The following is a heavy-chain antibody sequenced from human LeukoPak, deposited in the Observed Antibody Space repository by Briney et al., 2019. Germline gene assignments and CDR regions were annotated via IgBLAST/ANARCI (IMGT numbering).Heavy chain of an antibody. J-gene: IGHJ4*02. D-gene: IGHD6-19*01. CDR3: ARDWASVAAYDY. CDR2: ILYDGNNK. Sequence: GRSLRLSCAASGFTLSSYAMHWIRQAPGKGLEWVAVILYDGNNKYYVDSVKGRFTISRDNSKNTLYLQMNSLRAEDTAVYYCARDWASVAAYDYWGQGTLVTVSP. V-gene: IGHV3-30-3*01. CDR1: GFTLSSYA.